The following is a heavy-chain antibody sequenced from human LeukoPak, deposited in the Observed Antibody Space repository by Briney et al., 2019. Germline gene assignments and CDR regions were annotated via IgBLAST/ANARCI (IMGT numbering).Heavy chain of an antibody. CDR3: ARAGCSSTSCYRGYYYYGMDV. CDR1: GFTFSSYS. V-gene: IGHV3-21*01. CDR2: ISSSSSYI. D-gene: IGHD2-2*01. Sequence: GGSLRLSCAASGFTFSSYSMNWVRQAPGKGLEWVSYISSSSSYIYYADSVKGRLTISRDNAKNSLYLQMNSLRAEDTAVYYCARAGCSSTSCYRGYYYYGMDVWGQGTTVTVSS. J-gene: IGHJ6*02.